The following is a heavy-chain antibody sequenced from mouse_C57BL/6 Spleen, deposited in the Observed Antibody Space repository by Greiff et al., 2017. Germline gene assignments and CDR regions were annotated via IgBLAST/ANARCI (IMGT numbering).Heavy chain of an antibody. CDR3: ARSGSEAWFAY. D-gene: IGHD3-1*01. CDR1: GYTFTSYW. V-gene: IGHV1-53*01. CDR2: INPSNGGT. Sequence: VKLQQPGTELVKPGASVKLSCKASGYTFTSYWMHWVKQRPGQGLEWIGNINPSNGGTNYTEKFKSKATLTVDKSSSTAYMQLSSLPSEDSAVYYCARSGSEAWFAYWGQGTLVTVSA. J-gene: IGHJ3*01.